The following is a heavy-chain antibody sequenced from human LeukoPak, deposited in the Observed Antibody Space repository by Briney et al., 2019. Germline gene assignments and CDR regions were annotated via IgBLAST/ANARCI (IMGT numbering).Heavy chain of an antibody. CDR2: ISASGGST. V-gene: IGHV3-23*02. CDR1: GFTFSSYA. CDR3: VKHSGGVYGNSDY. D-gene: IGHD1-1*01. J-gene: IGHJ4*02. Sequence: GGSLRLSCAASGFTFSSYAMTWVRQAPGKGLEWVSVISASGGSTYYRDSVKGRFTISRDNSKNTLQMNSLSADDTAMYYCVKHSGGVYGNSDYWGQGILVTVSS.